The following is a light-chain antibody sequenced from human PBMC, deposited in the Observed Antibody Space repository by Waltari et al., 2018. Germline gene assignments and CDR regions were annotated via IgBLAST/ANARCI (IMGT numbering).Light chain of an antibody. CDR2: GAS. V-gene: IGKV1-5*03. Sequence: DIQMTQSPSTLSASVGDTVIISCRARQSITTSLAWYQQKPGKAPAVLNYGASNLESGVPSRFSGSGSGTEFTLTISSLQPDDFATYYCQQYKSYKTFGQGTRVEIK. CDR3: QQYKSYKT. CDR1: QSITTS. J-gene: IGKJ1*01.